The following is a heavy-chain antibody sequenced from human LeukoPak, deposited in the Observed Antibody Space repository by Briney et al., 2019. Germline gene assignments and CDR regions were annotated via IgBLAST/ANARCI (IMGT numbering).Heavy chain of an antibody. D-gene: IGHD4-17*01. Sequence: GGSLRLSCAASGFTFSSYAMSWVRHTPGKGLEWVSSISDSGSSTYYADSVKGRFSISRDNSRNTQNLQMSSLRVEDTAVYYCARETGSAVGSTDFDYWGQGTLVTVSS. CDR1: GFTFSSYA. CDR3: ARETGSAVGSTDFDY. J-gene: IGHJ4*02. V-gene: IGHV3-23*01. CDR2: ISDSGSST.